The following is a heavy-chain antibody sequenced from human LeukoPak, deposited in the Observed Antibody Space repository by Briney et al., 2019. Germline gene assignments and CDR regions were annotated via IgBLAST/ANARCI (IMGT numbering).Heavy chain of an antibody. D-gene: IGHD3-16*01. CDR2: ISSSSSYI. J-gene: IGHJ4*02. Sequence: KSGGSLRLSCAASGFTFSSYSMNWVRQAPGKGLEWVSSISSSSSYIYYADSVKGRFTISRDNAKNSLYLQMNSLRAEDTAVYYCARVLGGVRGFDYWGQGTLVTVSS. V-gene: IGHV3-21*01. CDR3: ARVLGGVRGFDY. CDR1: GFTFSSYS.